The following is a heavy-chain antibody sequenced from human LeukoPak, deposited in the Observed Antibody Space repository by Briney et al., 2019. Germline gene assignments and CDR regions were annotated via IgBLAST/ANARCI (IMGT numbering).Heavy chain of an antibody. CDR3: ARVPTTYGMDV. CDR1: GFFFSSYS. CDR2: ISSGGGTI. V-gene: IGHV3-48*01. J-gene: IGHJ6*02. Sequence: GGALRLSCAGSGFFFSSYSMNWVRQAPGKGVEGVSYISSGGGTISYAYSVKGRFTISRDNAKNSLDLQMNSLRAQDTAVYYCARVPTTYGMDVWGQGTTVTVSS.